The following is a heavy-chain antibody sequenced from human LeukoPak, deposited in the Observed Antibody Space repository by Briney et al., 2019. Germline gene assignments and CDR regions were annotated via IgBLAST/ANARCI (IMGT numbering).Heavy chain of an antibody. CDR1: GFTFSSYA. CDR3: ARDLKYSGFMGAFDI. D-gene: IGHD5-12*01. Sequence: AGGSLRLSCAASGFTFSSYAMSWVRQAPGKGLEWVSAISGSGGSTYYADSVKGRFTISRDNSKNTLYLQMNSLRAEDTAVYYCARDLKYSGFMGAFDIWGQGTMVTVSS. V-gene: IGHV3-23*01. CDR2: ISGSGGST. J-gene: IGHJ3*02.